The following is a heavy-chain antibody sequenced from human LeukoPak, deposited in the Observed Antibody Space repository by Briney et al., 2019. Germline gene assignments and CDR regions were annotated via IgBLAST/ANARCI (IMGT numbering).Heavy chain of an antibody. CDR3: AKGSSGYFFDL. V-gene: IGHV3-23*01. Sequence: SGGSLRLSCAASGFIFNNYGLVWVRQAPGKGLEWVSAISNDGGGTTYADFMKGRFSVSRDNSKNTLFLQMNSLRAKDTALYYCAKGSSGYFFDLWGQGTLVTVSS. CDR1: GFIFNNYG. J-gene: IGHJ4*02. CDR2: ISNDGGGT. D-gene: IGHD3-22*01.